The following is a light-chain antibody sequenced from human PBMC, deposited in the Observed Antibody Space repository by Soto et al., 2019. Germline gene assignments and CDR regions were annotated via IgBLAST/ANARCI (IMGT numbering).Light chain of an antibody. CDR3: HQLNSYPRFT. CDR1: QGISSY. J-gene: IGKJ3*01. V-gene: IGKV1-9*01. Sequence: IQLTQSPSSLSASVGDRVTITCRASQGISSYLAWYQQKPGKAPKLLIYAASTLQSGVPSRFSGSRSGTDVTIPISSLQAEDYATYYCHQLNSYPRFTFGPGTKVEIK. CDR2: AAS.